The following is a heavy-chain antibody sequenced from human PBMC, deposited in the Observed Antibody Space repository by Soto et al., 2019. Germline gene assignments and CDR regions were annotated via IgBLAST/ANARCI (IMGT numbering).Heavy chain of an antibody. D-gene: IGHD3-22*01. V-gene: IGHV4-34*01. Sequence: SETLSLTCAVYGGSFSGHSWTWIRQSPGKGLEWIGDINHSGRVNYSPSLKSRVTISLDTSKNQFSLTLSAVTAADTAMYYCSTRAYDTNGYYRFDPWGQGTMVTVST. J-gene: IGHJ5*01. CDR1: GGSFSGHS. CDR3: STRAYDTNGYYRFDP. CDR2: INHSGRV.